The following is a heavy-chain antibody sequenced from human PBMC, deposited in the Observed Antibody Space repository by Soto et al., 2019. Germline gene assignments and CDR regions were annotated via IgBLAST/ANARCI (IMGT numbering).Heavy chain of an antibody. CDR1: GFTFSDYE. CDR3: ARAQYSSGWYVGH. D-gene: IGHD6-19*01. CDR2: ITYSGSTT. V-gene: IGHV3-48*03. J-gene: IGHJ4*02. Sequence: PGGSLRLSCAASGFTFSDYEMHWVRQAPGKGLEWVSYITYSGSTTYYADSVKGRFTVSRDNAKNSLFLQLNSLRAEDTAIYYCARAQYSSGWYVGHWGQGTLVTVSS.